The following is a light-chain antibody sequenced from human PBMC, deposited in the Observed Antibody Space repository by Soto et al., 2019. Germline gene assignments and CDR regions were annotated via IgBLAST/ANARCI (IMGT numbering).Light chain of an antibody. J-gene: IGKJ1*01. CDR1: QSVSSN. V-gene: IGKV3-15*01. CDR3: QQYNNWPRT. CDR2: GAF. Sequence: EIVMTQSPATLSVSPGERATLSCRARQSVSSNLAWYQQKPGQAPRLLIYGAFSRAAGVPARFSGSGSGTEFTLTISSLQSEDCAVYYCQQYNNWPRTFGQGTKVEIK.